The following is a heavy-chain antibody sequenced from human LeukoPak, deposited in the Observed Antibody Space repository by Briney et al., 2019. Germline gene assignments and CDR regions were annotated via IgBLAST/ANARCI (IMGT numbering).Heavy chain of an antibody. CDR1: GGSISSSSYY. V-gene: IGHV4-61*01. D-gene: IGHD2-2*01. Sequence: SETLSLTCTVSGGSISSSSYYWSWIRQPPGKGLEWIGYIYYSGSTNYNPSLKSRVTISVDTSKNQFSLKLSSVTAADTAVYYCARVRVVPAAPQSYYMDVWGKGTTVTVSS. CDR3: ARVRVVPAAPQSYYMDV. CDR2: IYYSGST. J-gene: IGHJ6*03.